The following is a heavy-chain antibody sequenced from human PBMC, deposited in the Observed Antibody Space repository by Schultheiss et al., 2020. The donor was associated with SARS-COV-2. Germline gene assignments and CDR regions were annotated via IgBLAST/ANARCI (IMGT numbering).Heavy chain of an antibody. D-gene: IGHD6-13*01. Sequence: GGSLRLSCKASGSTFSASVIYWVRQASGKGPEWVGRVRSKTNSYATEYAAPVKGRFDISRDDSKNMAYLQMNSLRAEDTAVYFCARPLGDYYYYYPLDVWGQGTTVTVSS. CDR2: VRSKTNSYAT. J-gene: IGHJ6*02. CDR1: GSTFSASV. CDR3: ARPLGDYYYYYPLDV. V-gene: IGHV3-73*01.